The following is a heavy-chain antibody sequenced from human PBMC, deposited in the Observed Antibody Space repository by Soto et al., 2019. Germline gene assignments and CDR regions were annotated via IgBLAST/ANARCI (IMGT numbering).Heavy chain of an antibody. D-gene: IGHD3-10*01. Sequence: EVQLVESGGGLVQPGGSLRLSCAASGYSFSSYSMHWVRQAPGKGLEWVSYISSSGSTTYYADSVKGRFTISRDNAKNSLYLQMNSLRDEDTAVYYCASDGCYWIDFWGQGTLVTVSS. J-gene: IGHJ4*02. CDR3: ASDGCYWIDF. CDR1: GYSFSSYS. CDR2: ISSSGSTT. V-gene: IGHV3-48*02.